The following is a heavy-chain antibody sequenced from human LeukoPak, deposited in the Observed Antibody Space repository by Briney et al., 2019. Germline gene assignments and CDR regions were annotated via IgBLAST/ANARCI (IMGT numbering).Heavy chain of an antibody. V-gene: IGHV4-61*08. J-gene: IGHJ5*02. D-gene: IGHD1-1*01. Sequence: PSETLSLTCTVSGGSVSSGGYYWSWIRQPPGKGQEWIGYMYYSGSTNFNPSLKSRVTISVDTSKNQFSLKLSSVTAADTAVYYCAREGTAGTNLNWFDPWGQGTLVTVSS. CDR3: AREGTAGTNLNWFDP. CDR2: MYYSGST. CDR1: GGSVSSGGYY.